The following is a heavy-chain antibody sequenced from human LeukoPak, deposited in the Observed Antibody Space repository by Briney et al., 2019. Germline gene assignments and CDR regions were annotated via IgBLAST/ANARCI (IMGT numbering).Heavy chain of an antibody. J-gene: IGHJ2*01. CDR1: VGSIFSYY. CDR2: IYSNGIT. D-gene: IGHD3-22*01. CDR3: ARRAYFDSSGYSPTSGYFEL. Sequence: SETLSLTCTVSVGSIFSYYWNWIRHSPGKGLEGLGYIYSNGITNYSPPLRSRGTISIATSKTQFSLRLASVTAADTAIYYCARRAYFDSSGYSPTSGYFELWGRGTLVTVSS. V-gene: IGHV4-4*08.